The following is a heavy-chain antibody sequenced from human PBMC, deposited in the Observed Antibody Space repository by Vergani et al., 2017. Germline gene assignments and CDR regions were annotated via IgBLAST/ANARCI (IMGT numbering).Heavy chain of an antibody. V-gene: IGHV4-34*01. Sequence: QVQLQQWGAGLLKPSETLSLTCAVYGGSFSGYYWSWIRQPAGKGLEWIGEINHSGSTNYNPSLKSRVTISVDTSKNQFSLKLSSVTAADTAVYYCAGGGASHNYGMDVWGQGTTVTVSS. D-gene: IGHD3-16*01. CDR3: AGGGASHNYGMDV. CDR1: GGSFSGYY. CDR2: INHSGST. J-gene: IGHJ6*02.